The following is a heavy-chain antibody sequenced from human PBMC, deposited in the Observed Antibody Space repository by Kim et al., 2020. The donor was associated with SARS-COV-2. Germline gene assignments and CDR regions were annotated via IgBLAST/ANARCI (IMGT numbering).Heavy chain of an antibody. CDR3: ARNDYGDFYFDY. J-gene: IGHJ4*02. V-gene: IGHV3-30*07. Sequence: GKGRLTLSRDNSKNTLDLQMNNLRAGDTAVYYCARNDYGDFYFDYWGQGTLVTVSS. D-gene: IGHD4-17*01.